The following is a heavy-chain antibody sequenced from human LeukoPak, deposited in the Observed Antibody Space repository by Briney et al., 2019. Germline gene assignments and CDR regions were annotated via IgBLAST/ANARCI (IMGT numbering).Heavy chain of an antibody. CDR2: ITGSYSHI. V-gene: IGHV3-21*04. CDR1: GFIFSTYS. CDR3: ARGGGLDV. D-gene: IGHD3-16*01. J-gene: IGHJ6*02. Sequence: GGSLRLSCAASGFIFSTYSMNWVRQAPGKGLEWVSSITGSYSHIYYADSVKGRFTISRDNAKNSLYLQMSNLRAEDTAVYFCARGGGLDVWGQGATVTVSS.